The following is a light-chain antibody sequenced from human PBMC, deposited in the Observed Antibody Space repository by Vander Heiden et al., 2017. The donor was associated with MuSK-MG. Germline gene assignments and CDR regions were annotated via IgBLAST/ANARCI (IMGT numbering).Light chain of an antibody. CDR1: GSDVGGFNF. Sequence: QSALTQPASVSGSPGQSITIPCAGTGSDVGGFNFVSWYQQHPGKVPKVMIYDVSDRPSGVSKRFSGSKSGNTASLTISGLQAEDEADYYCSSYTANTTVYVFGTGTTVTVL. V-gene: IGLV2-14*01. J-gene: IGLJ1*01. CDR2: DVS. CDR3: SSYTANTTVYV.